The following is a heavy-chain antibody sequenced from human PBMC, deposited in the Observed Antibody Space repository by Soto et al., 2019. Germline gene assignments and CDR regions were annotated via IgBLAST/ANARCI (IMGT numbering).Heavy chain of an antibody. CDR1: GFSVSNNY. J-gene: IGHJ4*02. CDR3: AVRWK. D-gene: IGHD1-1*01. CDR2: IYSGGDT. V-gene: IGHV3-66*01. Sequence: EVHLVESGGALVQPGGSLRVSCAASGFSVSNNYMSWVRQAPGKGLEWVAFIYSGGDTFYADSVKGRFSISRDKSRNTLYLQMNSLRVDDTAVYYCAVRWKWGQGTLVTVSS.